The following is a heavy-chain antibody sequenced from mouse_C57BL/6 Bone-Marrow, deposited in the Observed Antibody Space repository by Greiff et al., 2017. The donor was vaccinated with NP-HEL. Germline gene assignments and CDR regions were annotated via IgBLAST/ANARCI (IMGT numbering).Heavy chain of an antibody. CDR3: ARGKGQLRLQGFDY. Sequence: VQLQQPGAELVRPGSSVKLSCKASGYTFTSYWMHWVKQRPIQGLEWIGNIDPSDSETHYNQKFKDKATLTVDKSSSTAYMQLSSLTSEYSAVYYCARGKGQLRLQGFDYWGQGTTLTVSS. J-gene: IGHJ2*01. D-gene: IGHD3-2*02. V-gene: IGHV1-52*01. CDR2: IDPSDSET. CDR1: GYTFTSYW.